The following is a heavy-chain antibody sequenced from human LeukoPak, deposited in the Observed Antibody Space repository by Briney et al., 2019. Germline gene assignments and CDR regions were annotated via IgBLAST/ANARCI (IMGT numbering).Heavy chain of an antibody. D-gene: IGHD3-10*01. CDR3: ARGTELFLYWYFDL. J-gene: IGHJ2*01. Sequence: GGSLRLSCAASGFSVSSNYMSWVRQAPGKGLEWVSGIYSAGSTYYADSVKGRFTISRDNSKNTLYLQMNSLRAEDTAVYYCARGTELFLYWYFDLWGRGTLVTVSS. V-gene: IGHV3-66*02. CDR1: GFSVSSNY. CDR2: IYSAGST.